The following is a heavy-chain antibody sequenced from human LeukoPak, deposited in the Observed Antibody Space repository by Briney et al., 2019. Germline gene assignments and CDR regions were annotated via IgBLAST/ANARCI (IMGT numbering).Heavy chain of an antibody. CDR1: GYTFTSYG. J-gene: IGHJ4*02. CDR2: ISAYNGNT. D-gene: IGHD5-12*01. Sequence: ASVKLSCKASGYTFTSYGISWVRQAPGQGLEWMGWISAYNGNTNYAEKLQGRVTMTTDTSTSTAYMELRSLRSDDTAVYYCGREYSGYDWGQFDYWGQGTLVTVSS. V-gene: IGHV1-18*01. CDR3: GREYSGYDWGQFDY.